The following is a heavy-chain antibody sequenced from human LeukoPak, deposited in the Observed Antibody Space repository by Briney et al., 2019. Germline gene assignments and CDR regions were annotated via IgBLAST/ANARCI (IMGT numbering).Heavy chain of an antibody. V-gene: IGHV3-21*01. J-gene: IGHJ4*02. Sequence: PGGSLRLSCVASGFTLSSYTMNWVRQTPGKGLEWVSSITSSRDSIYYADSVKGRFIISRDNAKNSLYLQMDSVRAEDTAVYYCARVFHLIDHWGQGTLVTVSS. CDR1: GFTLSSYT. CDR3: ARVFHLIDH. CDR2: ITSSRDSI.